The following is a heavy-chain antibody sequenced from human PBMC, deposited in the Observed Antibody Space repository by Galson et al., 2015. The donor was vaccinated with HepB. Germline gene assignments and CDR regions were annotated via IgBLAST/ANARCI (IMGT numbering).Heavy chain of an antibody. CDR2: TSYDGTTH. CDR1: GFMFNTYG. D-gene: IGHD3-22*01. Sequence: SLRLSCAASGFMFNTYGMHWVRQAPGKGLEWIAVTSYDGTTHYYADSVKGRITISRDNSKNTLYLQMNNLRLADTAVYYCARGSHSSGSFDVRGQGTMVTVSS. J-gene: IGHJ3*01. CDR3: ARGSHSSGSFDV. V-gene: IGHV3-30*01.